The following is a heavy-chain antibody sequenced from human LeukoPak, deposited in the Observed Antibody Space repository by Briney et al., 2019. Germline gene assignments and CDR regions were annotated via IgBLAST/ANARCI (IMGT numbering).Heavy chain of an antibody. Sequence: ASVKVSCKASGYTFTGYYMHWVRQAPGQGLEWMGWINPNSGGTNYAQKFQGRVTMTRDTSISTAYMELSRLRSDDTAVYYCAREAIRVRFGEKYLDYWGQGTLVTVSS. CDR3: AREAIRVRFGEKYLDY. V-gene: IGHV1-2*02. CDR2: INPNSGGT. CDR1: GYTFTGYY. J-gene: IGHJ4*02. D-gene: IGHD3-10*01.